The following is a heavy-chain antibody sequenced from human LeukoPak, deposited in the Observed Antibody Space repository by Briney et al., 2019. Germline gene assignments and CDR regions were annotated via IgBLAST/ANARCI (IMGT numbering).Heavy chain of an antibody. CDR1: GGSFSGYY. J-gene: IGHJ6*03. V-gene: IGHV4-34*01. D-gene: IGHD1-20*01. CDR3: ARHNSIGVAYYYYMDV. Sequence: SETLSLTCPVYGGSFSGYYWSWIRQPPGKGLEWIGEINHSGSTNYNPSLKSRVTISVDTSKNQFSLKLSSVTAADTAVYYCARHNSIGVAYYYYMDVWGKGTTVTISS. CDR2: INHSGST.